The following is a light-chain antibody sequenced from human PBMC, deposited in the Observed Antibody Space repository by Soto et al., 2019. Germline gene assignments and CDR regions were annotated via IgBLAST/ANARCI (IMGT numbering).Light chain of an antibody. Sequence: EIVMTQSPATLSVSPGERATLSCRASQSISTNLAWYQQRPGQAPRLLIYGASTRATGISVRFSGSGSGADFTLTISRLEPEDFAVYYCQQYTTSPFTFGPGTKVDIK. V-gene: IGKV3-15*01. CDR1: QSISTN. CDR3: QQYTTSPFT. J-gene: IGKJ3*01. CDR2: GAS.